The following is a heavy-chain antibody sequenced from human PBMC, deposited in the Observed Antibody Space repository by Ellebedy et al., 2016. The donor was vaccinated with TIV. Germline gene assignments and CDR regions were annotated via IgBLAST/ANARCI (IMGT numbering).Heavy chain of an antibody. D-gene: IGHD2-2*01. CDR1: GFNFSDYY. J-gene: IGHJ6*02. CDR3: TRDPGSTRFYYYYGMDV. V-gene: IGHV3-11*01. CDR2: ITSSGDIK. Sequence: GGSLRLSCAGSGFNFSDYYMSWVRQAPGKGLEWPAYITSSGDIKYYTDSVKGRFTISRDNANSSLHLQMNRLRAEDTAVYYCTRDPGSTRFYYYYGMDVWGQGTTVTVSS.